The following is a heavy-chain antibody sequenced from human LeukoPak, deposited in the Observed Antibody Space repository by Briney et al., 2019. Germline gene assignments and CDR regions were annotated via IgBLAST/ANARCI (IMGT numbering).Heavy chain of an antibody. CDR2: IYYSGST. J-gene: IGHJ5*02. Sequence: SETLSLTCTVSGGSSSSGDYYWSWIRQPPGKGLEWIGYIYYSGSTYYNPSLKSRVTISVDTSKNQFSLKLSSVTAADTAVYCCARANVLRFLEWLLVGWFDPWGQGTLVTVSS. CDR1: GGSSSSGDYY. V-gene: IGHV4-30-4*01. CDR3: ARANVLRFLEWLLVGWFDP. D-gene: IGHD3-3*01.